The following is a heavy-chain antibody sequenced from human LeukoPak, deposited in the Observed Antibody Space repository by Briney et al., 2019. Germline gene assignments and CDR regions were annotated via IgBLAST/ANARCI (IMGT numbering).Heavy chain of an antibody. CDR1: GFTFDDYA. D-gene: IGHD3-10*01. V-gene: IGHV3-11*01. CDR2: ISSSGDTI. Sequence: GGSLRLSCAASGFTFDDYAMHWVRQAPGKGLEWVSYISSSGDTIYYADSVKGRFTISRDNAKNSVHLKMNSLRAEDTAVYYCARVVHYGSGPAVGWGQGTLVTVSS. J-gene: IGHJ4*02. CDR3: ARVVHYGSGPAVG.